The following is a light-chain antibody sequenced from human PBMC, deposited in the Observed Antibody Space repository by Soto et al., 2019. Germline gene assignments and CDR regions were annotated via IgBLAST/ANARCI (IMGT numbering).Light chain of an antibody. J-gene: IGKJ2*01. V-gene: IGKV2-28*01. CDR2: LGS. CDR3: MQALQIPDT. Sequence: DIVMTQSPLSLPVTPGEPASISCRSNQSLLHSNGYNYLDWYLLRPGQSPQLLIYLGSNRASGVPDRFSGSGSGTDFTLKISGVEAEDVGIYYCMQALQIPDTFGQGTKLEIE. CDR1: QSLLHSNGYNY.